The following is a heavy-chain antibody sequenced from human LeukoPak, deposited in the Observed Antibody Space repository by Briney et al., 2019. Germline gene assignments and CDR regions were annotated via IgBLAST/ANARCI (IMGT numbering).Heavy chain of an antibody. CDR1: GFSFSSYA. Sequence: GGSLRLSCAAAGFSFSSYAMHWARQAPGTGLEWVTSISNDGSNERYADSVRGRFTISRDNPKNTVYLQMNSLRDEDTAVYYCAKDSSSSNYYYGLDVWGQGTTVTVSS. V-gene: IGHV3-30*18. D-gene: IGHD6-6*01. CDR2: ISNDGSNE. J-gene: IGHJ6*02. CDR3: AKDSSSSNYYYGLDV.